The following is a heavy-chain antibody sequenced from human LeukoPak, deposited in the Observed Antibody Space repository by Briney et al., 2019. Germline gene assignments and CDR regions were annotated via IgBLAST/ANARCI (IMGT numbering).Heavy chain of an antibody. CDR3: AGGDSSGWFHFDY. V-gene: IGHV4-59*01. CDR1: GGSISSYY. D-gene: IGHD6-19*01. CDR2: IYYSGST. J-gene: IGHJ4*02. Sequence: NPSETLSLTCTVSGGSISSYYWSWIRQPPGKGLEWIGYIYYSGSTNYNPSLKSRVTISVDTSKNQFSLKLSSATAADTAVYYCAGGDSSGWFHFDYWGQGTLVTVSS.